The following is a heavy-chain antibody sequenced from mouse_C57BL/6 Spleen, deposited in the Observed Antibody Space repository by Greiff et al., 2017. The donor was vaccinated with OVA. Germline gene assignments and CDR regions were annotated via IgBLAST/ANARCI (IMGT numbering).Heavy chain of an antibody. CDR2: ISSGSSTI. J-gene: IGHJ1*03. CDR3: ARLGLLWYFDV. CDR1: GFTFSDYG. V-gene: IGHV5-17*01. Sequence: EVKLMESGGGLVKPGGSLKLSCAASGFTFSDYGMHWVRQAPEKGLEWVAYISSGSSTIYYADTVKGRFTISRDNAKNTLFLQMTSLRSEDTAMYYCARLGLLWYFDVWGTGTTVTVSS. D-gene: IGHD4-1*01.